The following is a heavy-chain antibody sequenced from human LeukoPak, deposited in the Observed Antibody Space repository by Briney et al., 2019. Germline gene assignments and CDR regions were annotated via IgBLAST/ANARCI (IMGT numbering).Heavy chain of an antibody. J-gene: IGHJ4*02. CDR2: IYYSGST. CDR3: ARHPGGGKYYDFWSGYYPIFDY. CDR1: GGSISSSSYY. V-gene: IGHV4-39*01. Sequence: SETLSLTCTVSGGSISSSSYYWGWIRQPPGKGLEWIGSIYYSGSTYYNPSLKSRVTISVDTPKNQFSLKLSSVTAADTAVYYCARHPGGGKYYDFWSGYYPIFDYWGQGTLVTVSS. D-gene: IGHD3-3*01.